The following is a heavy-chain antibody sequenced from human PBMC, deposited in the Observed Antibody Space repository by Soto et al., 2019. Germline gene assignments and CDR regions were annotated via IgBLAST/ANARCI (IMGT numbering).Heavy chain of an antibody. J-gene: IGHJ4*02. CDR3: AKDRSRSWTFDY. V-gene: IGHV3-30*18. CDR1: GFTFSSNG. Sequence: GGSLRLSCAASGFTFSSNGMHWVRQAPGKGLEWVEVVSNDGSNKYYADSVKGRFTISRDSSKNTLYLQMNSLRAEDTAVYYCAKDRSRSWTFDYWGQGTLVTVSS. CDR2: VSNDGSNK. D-gene: IGHD2-15*01.